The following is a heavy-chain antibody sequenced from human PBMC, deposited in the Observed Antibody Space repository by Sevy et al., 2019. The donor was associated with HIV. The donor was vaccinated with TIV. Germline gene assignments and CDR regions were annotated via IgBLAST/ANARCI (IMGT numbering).Heavy chain of an antibody. D-gene: IGHD1-26*01. CDR3: ARDEVGGSYWEFDY. Sequence: GESLKISCVSSGFTFNSDNMNWVRQAPGKGLEWVSSISTSSSYIYYADSVKGRFTISRDNAKNSLYLQMNSLRAEDTAVYYCARDEVGGSYWEFDYWGQGTLVTVSS. CDR2: ISTSSSYI. CDR1: GFTFNSDN. V-gene: IGHV3-21*01. J-gene: IGHJ4*02.